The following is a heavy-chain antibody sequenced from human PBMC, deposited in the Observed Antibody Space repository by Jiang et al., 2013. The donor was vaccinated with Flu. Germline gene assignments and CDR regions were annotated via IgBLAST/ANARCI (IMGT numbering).Heavy chain of an antibody. V-gene: IGHV3-23*01. Sequence: QLLESGGGLVQPGGSLRLSCAASGFTFSSYAMSWVRQAPGKGLEWVSAISGSGGSTYYADSVKGRFTISRDNSKNTLYLQMNSLRAEDTAVYYCAKDWGRYCSSTGCYPFDYWGQGTLVTVSS. CDR2: ISGSGGST. J-gene: IGHJ4*02. CDR3: AKDWGRYCSSTGCYPFDY. D-gene: IGHD2-2*01. CDR1: GFTFSSYA.